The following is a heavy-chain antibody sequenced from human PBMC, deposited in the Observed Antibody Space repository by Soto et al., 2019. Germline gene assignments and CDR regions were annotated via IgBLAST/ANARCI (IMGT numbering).Heavy chain of an antibody. V-gene: IGHV4-59*08. CDR3: ARHRALNWFDP. Sequence: PSETLSLTCTVSGDSISSSYWSWIRQPPGKGLEWIGYMYYSGSTSYNPSLNSRVTLSVDTSKNQFFLKLSFVTPADTAVYYCARHRALNWFDPWGQGTLVTVSS. CDR2: MYYSGST. CDR1: GDSISSSY. J-gene: IGHJ5*02.